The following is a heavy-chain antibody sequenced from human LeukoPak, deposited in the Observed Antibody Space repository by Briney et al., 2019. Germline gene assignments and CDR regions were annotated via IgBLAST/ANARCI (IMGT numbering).Heavy chain of an antibody. J-gene: IGHJ6*02. D-gene: IGHD3-9*01. CDR3: TRDLMDYDVSTGLHHYYMDV. CDR1: GFTFSSYW. CDR2: INGDGRNI. V-gene: IGHV3-74*01. Sequence: GGSLRLSCVASGFTFSSYWMHWVRQDPRKGLVGVSRINGDGRNINYADSVRGRFTISRDNAKNTLYLQMNTLRVEDTAVYYCTRDLMDYDVSTGLHHYYMDVWGQGTTVTVSS.